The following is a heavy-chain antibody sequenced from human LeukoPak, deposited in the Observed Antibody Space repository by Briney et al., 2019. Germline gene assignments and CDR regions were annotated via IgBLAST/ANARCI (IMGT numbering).Heavy chain of an antibody. CDR2: INHSGST. D-gene: IGHD6-6*01. Sequence: SETLSLTCAVYGGSFSGYYWSWIRQPPGKGLEWIGEINHSGSTNYNPSLKSRVTISVDTSKNQFSLKLSSVTAADTAVYYCARGGRQLVGAQNRYWGQGTLVTVSS. CDR1: GGSFSGYY. J-gene: IGHJ4*02. V-gene: IGHV4-34*01. CDR3: ARGGRQLVGAQNRY.